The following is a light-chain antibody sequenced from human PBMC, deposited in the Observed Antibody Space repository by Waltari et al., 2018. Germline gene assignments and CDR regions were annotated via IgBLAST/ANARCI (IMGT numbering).Light chain of an antibody. J-gene: IGLJ3*02. Sequence: SYVLTQPPSLSVAPGKTARITCGGNNIGTRSVHWCQQKAGQAPVVVISYDNDRPSGIPERFSASNSGKMATLTISRVEAGDEADYYCQVWDNYSDHWVFGGGTKLTVL. V-gene: IGLV3-21*04. CDR2: YDN. CDR1: NIGTRS. CDR3: QVWDNYSDHWV.